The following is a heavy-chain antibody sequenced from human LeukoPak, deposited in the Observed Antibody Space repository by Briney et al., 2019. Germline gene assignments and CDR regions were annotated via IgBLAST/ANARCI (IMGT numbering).Heavy chain of an antibody. CDR3: TTRRQDGW. CDR1: GFTFSDAW. Sequence: PGGSLRLSCVGSGFTFSDAWMSWVRQTPGKGLEWVGRIKSKSDGGTIDYAAPVKGRFTISRDDSRNTLYLQMNSLKTEDTAVYYCTTRRQDGWWGQGTLVTVS. V-gene: IGHV3-15*01. CDR2: IKSKSDGGTI. D-gene: IGHD2-15*01. J-gene: IGHJ4*02.